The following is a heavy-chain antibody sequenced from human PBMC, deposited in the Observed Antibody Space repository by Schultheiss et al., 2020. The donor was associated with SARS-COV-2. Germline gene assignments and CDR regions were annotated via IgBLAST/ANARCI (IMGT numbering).Heavy chain of an antibody. Sequence: GGSLRLSCAAYGFTFSSYSMNWVRQAPGKGLEWVSSISSSSSYIYYADSVKGRFTISRDNAKNSLYLQMNSLRAEDTAVYYCARDHYYYDSSGYRKPGNAFDIWGQGTMVTVSS. J-gene: IGHJ3*02. V-gene: IGHV3-21*01. CDR1: GFTFSSYS. CDR3: ARDHYYYDSSGYRKPGNAFDI. CDR2: ISSSSSYI. D-gene: IGHD3-22*01.